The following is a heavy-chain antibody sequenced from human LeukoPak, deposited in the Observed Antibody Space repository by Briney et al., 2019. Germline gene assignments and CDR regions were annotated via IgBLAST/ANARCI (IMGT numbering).Heavy chain of an antibody. J-gene: IGHJ4*02. CDR2: IGVGGVTT. V-gene: IGHV3-23*01. D-gene: IGHD1-26*01. CDR1: GFTFSSYS. CDR3: AKDVPTGSYPNPFDY. Sequence: TGGSLRLSCAASGFTFSSYSMTWVRQAPGKGLEWVSTIGVGGVTTNYADSVKGRFTISRDNSKNTLYLQMNSLRAEDTAVYYCAKDVPTGSYPNPFDYWGQGTLVTVSS.